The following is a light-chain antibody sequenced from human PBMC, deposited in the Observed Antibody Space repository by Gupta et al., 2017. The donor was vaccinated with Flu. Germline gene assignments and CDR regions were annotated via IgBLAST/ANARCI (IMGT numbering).Light chain of an antibody. Sequence: ATLGPPASISCRSSQSLVHSDGNNYLSWLQQRPGQPPRLLIYKISNLFSGVPDRFSGSGSGTDFTLKISRVEAEDVGVYYCMQDTQYPWTFGQGTKVEIK. J-gene: IGKJ1*01. CDR2: KIS. V-gene: IGKV2-24*01. CDR3: MQDTQYPWT. CDR1: QSLVHSDGNNY.